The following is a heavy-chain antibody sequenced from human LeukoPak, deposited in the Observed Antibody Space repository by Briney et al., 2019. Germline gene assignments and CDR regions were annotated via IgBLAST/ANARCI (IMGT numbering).Heavy chain of an antibody. Sequence: ASVKVSCKASGYTFTGYYMHWVRQAPGQGLEWMGWINPNSGGTNYAQKFQGRVTMTRDTSISTAYMELSRLRSDDTAVYYCARDSHYDFWSGYYGWFDPWGQGTLVTVSS. CDR2: INPNSGGT. CDR1: GYTFTGYY. J-gene: IGHJ5*02. D-gene: IGHD3-3*01. CDR3: ARDSHYDFWSGYYGWFDP. V-gene: IGHV1-2*02.